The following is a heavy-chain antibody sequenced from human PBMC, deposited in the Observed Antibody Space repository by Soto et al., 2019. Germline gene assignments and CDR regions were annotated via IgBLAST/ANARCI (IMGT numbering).Heavy chain of an antibody. D-gene: IGHD6-13*01. V-gene: IGHV3-23*01. CDR1: GFTFTDYA. J-gene: IGHJ4*02. CDR2: ISGIGGST. CDR3: ARGSSGYISSWYYFDY. Sequence: GGSLRLSCAASGFTFTDYALSWVRQAPGKGLEWVATISGIGGSTYLADSVKGRLSISRDDSKNTVSLLMNSLRAEDTAVYFCARGSSGYISSWYYFDYWGRGTLVTVSS.